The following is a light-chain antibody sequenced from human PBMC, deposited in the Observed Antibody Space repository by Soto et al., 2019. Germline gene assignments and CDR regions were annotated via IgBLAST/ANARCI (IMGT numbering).Light chain of an antibody. V-gene: IGKV3-20*01. CDR1: PSVSSR. Sequence: EIVLTQSPGTLSLSPGERATLSCRASPSVSSRLAWYQQKPGQAPRLLISGASSRATGIPDRFSGSGSATDFTLTISRLEPEDFALYYCQQYGSSPITFGQGTKVDIK. CDR3: QQYGSSPIT. J-gene: IGKJ1*01. CDR2: GAS.